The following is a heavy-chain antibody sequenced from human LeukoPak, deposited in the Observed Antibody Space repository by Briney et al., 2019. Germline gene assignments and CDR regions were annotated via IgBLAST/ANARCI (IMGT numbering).Heavy chain of an antibody. CDR2: IYYSGST. CDR3: ARYPVAAYFDY. V-gene: IGHV4-39*07. CDR1: GGSISSSSYY. D-gene: IGHD6-19*01. Sequence: PSETLSLTCTVSGGSISSSSYYWGWIRQPPGKGLEWIGSIYYSGSTYYSPSLKSRVTISVDTSKNQFSLKLSSVTAADTAVYYCARYPVAAYFDYWGQGTLVTVSS. J-gene: IGHJ4*02.